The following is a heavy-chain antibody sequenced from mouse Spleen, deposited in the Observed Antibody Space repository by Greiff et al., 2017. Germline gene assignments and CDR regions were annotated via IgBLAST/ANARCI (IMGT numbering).Heavy chain of an antibody. CDR3: ARGGNAWFAY. D-gene: IGHD2-1*01. J-gene: IGHJ3*01. Sequence: EVQRVESGGGLVKPGGSLKLSCAASGFTFSSYAMSWVRQTPEKRLEWVATISSGGSYTYYPDSVKGRFTISRDNAKNTLYLQMSSLRSEDTAMYYCARGGNAWFAYWGQGTLVTVSA. V-gene: IGHV5-9-3*01. CDR2: ISSGGSYT. CDR1: GFTFSSYA.